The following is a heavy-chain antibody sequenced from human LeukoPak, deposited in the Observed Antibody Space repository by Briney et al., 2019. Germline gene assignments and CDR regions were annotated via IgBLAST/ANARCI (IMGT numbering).Heavy chain of an antibody. CDR1: GGSISSFY. D-gene: IGHD1-20*01. CDR2: IYSSGSI. Sequence: PSETLSLTCTVSGGSISSFYWSWIRQPAGKGLEWIGRIYSSGSINYNPSLNSRVTMPVDTSKNQFSLKLSSVTAADTAVYYCARRNWNYWYFDLWGRGTLVTVSS. CDR3: ARRNWNYWYFDL. J-gene: IGHJ2*01. V-gene: IGHV4-4*07.